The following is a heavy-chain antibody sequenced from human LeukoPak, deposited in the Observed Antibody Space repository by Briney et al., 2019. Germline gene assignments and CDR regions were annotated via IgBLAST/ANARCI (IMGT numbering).Heavy chain of an antibody. Sequence: GGSLRLSCAASGFTFSSYSMNWVRQAPGKGLEWVSYISSSSSTIYYADSVKGRLTISRDNAKNSLYLQMNSLRAEDTAVYYCARDRGSSWYHYYYYYMDVWGKGTTVTVSS. CDR3: ARDRGSSWYHYYYYYMDV. J-gene: IGHJ6*03. D-gene: IGHD6-13*01. CDR1: GFTFSSYS. CDR2: ISSSSSTI. V-gene: IGHV3-48*04.